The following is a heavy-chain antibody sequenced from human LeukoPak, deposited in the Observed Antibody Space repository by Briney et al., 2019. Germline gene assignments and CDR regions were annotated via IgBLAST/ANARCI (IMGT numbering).Heavy chain of an antibody. CDR3: ARDSSSYSHYFDY. V-gene: IGHV4-4*07. J-gene: IGHJ4*02. Sequence: SETLSLTCTASGDPISDYCWTWIRQPAGKGLEWIGRIYTSGSTNYNPSLKSRVTISVDTSKNQFSLKLSSVTAADTAVYYCARDSSSYSHYFDYWGQGTLVTVSS. CDR1: GDPISDYC. D-gene: IGHD6-13*01. CDR2: IYTSGST.